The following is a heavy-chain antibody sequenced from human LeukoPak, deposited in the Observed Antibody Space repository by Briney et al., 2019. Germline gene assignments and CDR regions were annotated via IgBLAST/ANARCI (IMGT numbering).Heavy chain of an antibody. J-gene: IGHJ4*02. CDR3: ASLIAARRRGPSVFDY. CDR2: TYYSGST. Sequence: PSETLSLTCTVSGGSISSGGYYWSWIRQHPGKGLEWIGYTYYSGSTYYNPSLKSRVTISVDTSKNQFSLKLSSVTAADTAVYYCASLIAARRRGPSVFDYWGQGTLVTVSS. D-gene: IGHD6-6*01. CDR1: GGSISSGGYY. V-gene: IGHV4-31*03.